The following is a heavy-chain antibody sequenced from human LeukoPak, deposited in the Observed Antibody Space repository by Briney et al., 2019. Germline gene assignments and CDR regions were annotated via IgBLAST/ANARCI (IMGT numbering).Heavy chain of an antibody. CDR2: ISAFNGNT. CDR1: GHTFSNYG. Sequence: GASVKVSCKASGHTFSNYGFSWVRQAPGQGLEWMGWISAFNGNTNYAQNLQGRVTMTTDTSTSTVYMELSSLRSEDTTVYYCARGGLPRHCWFDPWGQGTLVTVSS. J-gene: IGHJ5*02. V-gene: IGHV1-18*01. D-gene: IGHD3/OR15-3a*01. CDR3: ARGGLPRHCWFDP.